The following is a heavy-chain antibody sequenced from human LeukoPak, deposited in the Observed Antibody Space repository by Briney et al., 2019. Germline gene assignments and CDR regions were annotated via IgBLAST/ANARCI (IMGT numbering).Heavy chain of an antibody. J-gene: IGHJ3*02. CDR3: ARVYGGYSYGFFGAFDI. CDR2: MIPIFGTA. Sequence: GASVKVSCKASGGTFSSYAISWVRQAPGQGLEWMGGMIPIFGTANYAQKFQGRVTITTDESTSTAYMELSSLRSEDTAVYYCARVYGGYSYGFFGAFDIWGQGTMVTVSS. CDR1: GGTFSSYA. D-gene: IGHD5-18*01. V-gene: IGHV1-69*05.